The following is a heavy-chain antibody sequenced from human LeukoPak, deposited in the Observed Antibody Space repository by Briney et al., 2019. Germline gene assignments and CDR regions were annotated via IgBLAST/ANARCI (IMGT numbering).Heavy chain of an antibody. V-gene: IGHV1-2*02. CDR2: INPNSGGT. J-gene: IGHJ4*02. CDR3: ARARYSYGYPFDY. D-gene: IGHD5-18*01. CDR1: GYTFTGYY. Sequence: ASVKVSCEASGYTFTGYYMHWVRQAPGQGLEWMGWINPNSGGTNYAQKFQGRVTMTRDTSISTAYMELSRLRSDDTAVYYCARARYSYGYPFDYWGQGTLVTVSS.